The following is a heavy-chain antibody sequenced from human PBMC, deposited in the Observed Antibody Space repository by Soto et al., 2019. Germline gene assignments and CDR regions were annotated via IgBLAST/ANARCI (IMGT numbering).Heavy chain of an antibody. D-gene: IGHD6-19*01. CDR2: IDPSDSYT. CDR3: AREKGGIAVAGTYYYGMDV. J-gene: IGHJ6*02. V-gene: IGHV5-10-1*01. CDR1: GYSFTSYW. Sequence: TGESLKISCKGSGYSFTSYWISWVRQMPGKGLEWMGRIDPSDSYTNYSPSFQGHVTISADKSISTAYLQWSSLKASDTAMYYCAREKGGIAVAGTYYYGMDVWGQGTTVTVSS.